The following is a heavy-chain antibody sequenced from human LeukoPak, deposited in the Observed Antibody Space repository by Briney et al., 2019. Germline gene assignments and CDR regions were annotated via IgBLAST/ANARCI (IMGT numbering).Heavy chain of an antibody. CDR3: ARVGYYGSGSYYRFDY. D-gene: IGHD3-10*01. CDR1: GYTFTSYG. V-gene: IGHV1-18*01. Sequence: ASVKVSCKASGYTFTSYGISWVRQAPGQGLEWMGWISAYNGNTNYAQKLQGRVTMTTDTSTSTAYMELRSLRSDDTAVYYCARVGYYGSGSYYRFDYWGQGTLVTVSP. CDR2: ISAYNGNT. J-gene: IGHJ4*02.